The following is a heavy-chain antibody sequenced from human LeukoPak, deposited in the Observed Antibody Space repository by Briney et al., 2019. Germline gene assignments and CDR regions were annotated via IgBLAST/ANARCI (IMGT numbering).Heavy chain of an antibody. V-gene: IGHV1-2*02. CDR1: GYTFTGYY. CDR3: ASSDYSTPLYYYGMDV. CDR2: INPNSGGT. D-gene: IGHD4-4*01. J-gene: IGHJ6*02. Sequence: ASVKVSCKASGYTFTGYYMHWVRQAPGQGLEWMGWINPNSGGTNYAQKFQGRVTMTRDTSISTAYMELSRLRSDDTAVYYCASSDYSTPLYYYGMDVWGQGTTVTVSS.